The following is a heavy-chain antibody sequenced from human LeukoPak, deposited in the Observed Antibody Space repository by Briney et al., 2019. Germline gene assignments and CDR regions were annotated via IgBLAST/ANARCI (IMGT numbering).Heavy chain of an antibody. V-gene: IGHV3-23*01. CDR3: AKNLVGNHYFDY. Sequence: PGGSLRLSCAASGFTFSSYAMSWVRQAPGKGLEWVSAISGSGGGTYYADSVKGRFTISRDNSKNTLYLQMNSLRAEDTAVYYCAKNLVGNHYFDYWGQGTLVTVSS. CDR1: GFTFSSYA. D-gene: IGHD1-14*01. J-gene: IGHJ4*02. CDR2: ISGSGGGT.